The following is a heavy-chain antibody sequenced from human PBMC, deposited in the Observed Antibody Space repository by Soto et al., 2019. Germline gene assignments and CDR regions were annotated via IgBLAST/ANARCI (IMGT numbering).Heavy chain of an antibody. V-gene: IGHV4-39*01. J-gene: IGHJ4*02. Sequence: SETLSITGTVSVCSISIISCYWGWIRQPPGKGLEWIGSIYYSGSTYYNPSLKSRVTISVDTSKNQFSLKLSSVTAADTAVYYCASHIAAAAPFGYWGQGTLVTVSS. D-gene: IGHD6-13*01. CDR1: VCSISIISCY. CDR2: IYYSGST. CDR3: ASHIAAAAPFGY.